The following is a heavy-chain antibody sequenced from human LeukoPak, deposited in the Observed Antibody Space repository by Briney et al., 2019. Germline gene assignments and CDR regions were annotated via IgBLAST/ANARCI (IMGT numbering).Heavy chain of an antibody. D-gene: IGHD1-7*01. CDR3: ARVGYKSDWNYLKGEDYFDY. J-gene: IGHJ4*02. CDR1: GGTFSSYA. CDR2: IIPILGIA. V-gene: IGHV1-69*04. Sequence: EASVKVSCKASGGTFSSYAISWVRQAPGQGLEWMGRIIPILGIANYAQKFQGRVTITADKSTSTAYMELSSLRAEDTAVYYCARVGYKSDWNYLKGEDYFDYWGQGTLVTVSS.